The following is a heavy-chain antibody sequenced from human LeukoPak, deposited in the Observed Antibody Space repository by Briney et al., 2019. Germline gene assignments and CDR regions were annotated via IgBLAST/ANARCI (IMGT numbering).Heavy chain of an antibody. D-gene: IGHD6-13*01. Sequence: SVNVSCKPCGYTFNGYFLQWVRPAAGQGGGGVGWINLKNGGNNYPQKLQDRVTMTRDPSISPAYLEVSRRGSGDTAGYYCWRNLQGMAYNGYDPWGQGTLVTVSS. CDR2: INLKNGGN. CDR1: GYTFNGYF. J-gene: IGHJ5*02. CDR3: WRNLQGMAYNGYDP. V-gene: IGHV1-2*02.